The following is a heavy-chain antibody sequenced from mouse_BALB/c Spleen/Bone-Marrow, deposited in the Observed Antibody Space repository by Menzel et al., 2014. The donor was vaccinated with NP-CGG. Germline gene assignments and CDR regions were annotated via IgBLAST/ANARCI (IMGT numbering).Heavy chain of an antibody. CDR1: GYTFTSYW. D-gene: IGHD1-1*01. CDR2: IYPGSGST. Sequence: LQQSGSELVRPGASVKLSCKASGYTFTSYWMHWVKQRPGQGLEWMGNIYPGSGSTNYDEKFKSKATLTVDTSSSTAYMQLSSLTSEDSAVYYCTSYGAWFAYWGQGLWSLSLQ. J-gene: IGHJ3*01. CDR3: TSYGAWFAY. V-gene: IGHV1S22*01.